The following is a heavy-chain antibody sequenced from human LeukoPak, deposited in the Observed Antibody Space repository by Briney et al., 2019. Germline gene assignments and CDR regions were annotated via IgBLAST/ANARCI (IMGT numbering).Heavy chain of an antibody. CDR2: ISAYNGNT. Sequence: GASVKVSCKASGYTFTSYGISWVRQAPGQGLEWMGWISAYNGNTNYAQKLQGRVTMTTDTSTSTAYMELSSLRSEDTAVYYCARGSAYYYGSGSADLNDYWGQGTLVTVSS. V-gene: IGHV1-18*01. J-gene: IGHJ4*02. CDR1: GYTFTSYG. D-gene: IGHD3-10*01. CDR3: ARGSAYYYGSGSADLNDY.